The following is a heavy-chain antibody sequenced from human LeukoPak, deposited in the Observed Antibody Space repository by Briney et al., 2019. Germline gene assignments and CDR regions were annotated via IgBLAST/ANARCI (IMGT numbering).Heavy chain of an antibody. Sequence: GGSLRLSCAASGSGLSSYEMNWVRQAPGKGLEWVSYSSSSGTTNHYADSVKGRFTISRDNAKNSLYLQMNYLRAEDTAVYYCARDWKFWGQGTLVTVSS. CDR3: ARDWKF. J-gene: IGHJ4*02. V-gene: IGHV3-48*03. D-gene: IGHD1-1*01. CDR2: SSSSGTTN. CDR1: GSGLSSYE.